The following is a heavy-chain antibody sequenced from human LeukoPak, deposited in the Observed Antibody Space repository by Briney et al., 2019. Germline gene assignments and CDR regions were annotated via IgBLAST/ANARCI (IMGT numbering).Heavy chain of an antibody. CDR3: ARVPTYGLHDAFDI. CDR2: IYYSGST. CDR1: GGSISSGGYY. J-gene: IGHJ3*02. Sequence: PSQTLSLTCTVSGGSISSGGYYWSWIRQHPGKGLEWIGYIYYSGSTYYNPSLKSRVTISVDTSKNQFSLKLSSVTAADTAVYYCARVPTYGLHDAFDIWGQGTMVTVSS. D-gene: IGHD3-10*01. V-gene: IGHV4-31*03.